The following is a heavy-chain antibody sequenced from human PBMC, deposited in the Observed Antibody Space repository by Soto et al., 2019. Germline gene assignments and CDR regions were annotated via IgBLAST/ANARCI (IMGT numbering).Heavy chain of an antibody. CDR1: GGSISSGGYY. J-gene: IGHJ6*02. CDR2: IYYSGST. Sequence: QVQLQESGPGLVKPSQTLSLTCTVSGGSISSGGYYWSWIRQHPGKGLEWIGYIYYSGSTYYNPSLKSRVTISVDTSKNQFSLKLSSVTAADTAVYYCATDSEHYDYVLGSYRREIYYYGMDVWGQGTTVTVSS. CDR3: ATDSEHYDYVLGSYRREIYYYGMDV. V-gene: IGHV4-31*03. D-gene: IGHD3-16*02.